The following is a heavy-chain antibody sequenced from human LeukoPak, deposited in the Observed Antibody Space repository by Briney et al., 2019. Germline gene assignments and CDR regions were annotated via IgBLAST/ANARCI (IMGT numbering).Heavy chain of an antibody. D-gene: IGHD1-26*01. CDR3: ATVEWELLAFDY. CDR2: MNPNSGNT. J-gene: IGHJ4*02. CDR1: GYTFTSYD. V-gene: IGHV1-8*01. Sequence: ASVKVSCKASGYTFTSYDINWVRQATGQGLEWMGWMNPNSGNTGYAQKFQGRVTMTEDTSTDTAYMELSSLRSEDTAVYYCATVEWELLAFDYWGQGTLVTVSS.